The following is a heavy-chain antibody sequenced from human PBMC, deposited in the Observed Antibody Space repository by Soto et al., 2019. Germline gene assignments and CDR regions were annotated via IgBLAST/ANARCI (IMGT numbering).Heavy chain of an antibody. CDR3: AKGPPGVWQLPFDY. D-gene: IGHD6-6*01. J-gene: IGHJ4*02. CDR2: ISYDGSNK. V-gene: IGHV3-30*18. Sequence: PGGALRLSCAASGFTFSSYGMHSVRQAPGKGLEWVAVISYDGSNKYYADSVKGRFTISRDNSKNTLYLQMNSLRAEDTAVYYCAKGPPGVWQLPFDYWGQGTLVTVSS. CDR1: GFTFSSYG.